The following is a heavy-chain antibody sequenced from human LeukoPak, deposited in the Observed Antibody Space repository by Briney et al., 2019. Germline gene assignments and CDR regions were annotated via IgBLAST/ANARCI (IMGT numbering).Heavy chain of an antibody. CDR2: ILYDGSNE. CDR1: GFTFSSYA. CDR3: ARAQHRGWGFDY. J-gene: IGHJ4*02. D-gene: IGHD1-26*01. Sequence: HPGRSLSLSCATSGFTFSSYAMHWVRQAPGKGLEWVAVILYDGSNEYYADSVKGRFVISRDTSQNTLHLQMNSLRADDTAVYYCARAQHRGWGFDYWGPGTLVTVSS. V-gene: IGHV3-30*09.